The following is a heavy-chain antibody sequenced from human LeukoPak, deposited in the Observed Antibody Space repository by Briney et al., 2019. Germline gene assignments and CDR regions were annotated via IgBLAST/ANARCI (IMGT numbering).Heavy chain of an antibody. CDR3: ARDLYYYDSSGYHH. V-gene: IGHV1-18*01. CDR2: ISAYNGNT. Sequence: GASVKVSCKASGYTFTSYAMHWVRQAPGQGLEWMGWISAYNGNTNYAQKLQGRVTMTTDTSTSTAYMELRSLRSDDTAVYYCARDLYYYDSSGYHHWGQGTLVTVSS. D-gene: IGHD3-22*01. CDR1: GYTFTSYA. J-gene: IGHJ5*02.